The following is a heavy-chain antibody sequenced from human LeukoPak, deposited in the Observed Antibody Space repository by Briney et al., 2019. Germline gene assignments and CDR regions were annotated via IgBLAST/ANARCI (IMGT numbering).Heavy chain of an antibody. V-gene: IGHV4-61*02. CDR1: GGSISSGSYY. J-gene: IGHJ3*02. D-gene: IGHD2-15*01. CDR3: ARGNFFCSGGSCTSAFDI. CDR2: IYSSGST. Sequence: SETLSLTCTVSGGSISSGSYYWSWIRQPAGKGLEWIGRIYSSGSTNYNPSLKSRVTISVDTSKNQFSLKLSSVTAADTAVYYCARGNFFCSGGSCTSAFDIWGQGTMVTVSS.